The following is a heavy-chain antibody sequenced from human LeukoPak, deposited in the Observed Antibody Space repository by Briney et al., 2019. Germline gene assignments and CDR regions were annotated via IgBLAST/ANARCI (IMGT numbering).Heavy chain of an antibody. V-gene: IGHV4-34*01. CDR3: ARGGSGWHKYYFDY. J-gene: IGHJ4*02. CDR2: INHSGST. CDR1: GGSFSGYY. Sequence: KASETLSLTCTVYGGSFSGYYWSSIRQPPGKGLEWIGEINHSGSTNYNPSLKSRVTISVDTSKNQFSLKLSSVTAADTAVYYCARGGSGWHKYYFDYWGQGTLVTVSS. D-gene: IGHD6-19*01.